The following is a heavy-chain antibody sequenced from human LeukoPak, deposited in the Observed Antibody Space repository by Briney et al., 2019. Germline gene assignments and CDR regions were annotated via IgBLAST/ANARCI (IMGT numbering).Heavy chain of an antibody. Sequence: PSQTLSLTCAISGDSVSSNSAAWTWIRQSPSRGLEWLGRTYYRSKWSDDYAVSVKSRITINPDTSKNQFSLHLNSVTPEDTAVYYCARGRVTTIANYYYYIDVWGEGTTVTVSS. CDR2: TYYRSKWSD. CDR1: GDSVSSNSAA. D-gene: IGHD4-17*01. V-gene: IGHV6-1*01. CDR3: ARGRVTTIANYYYYIDV. J-gene: IGHJ6*03.